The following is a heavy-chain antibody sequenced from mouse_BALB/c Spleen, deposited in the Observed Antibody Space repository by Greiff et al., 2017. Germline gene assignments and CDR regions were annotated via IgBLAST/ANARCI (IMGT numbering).Heavy chain of an antibody. V-gene: IGHV3-6*02. CDR2: ISYDGSN. CDR1: GYFITSGYY. Sequence: EVKLQESGPGLVKPSQSLSLTCSVTGYFITSGYYWNWIRQFPGNKLEWMGYISYDGSNNYNPSLKNRISITRDTSKNQFFLKLNSVTTEDTATYYCARRFYYGSSYFDYWGQGTTLTVSS. D-gene: IGHD1-1*01. J-gene: IGHJ2*01. CDR3: ARRFYYGSSYFDY.